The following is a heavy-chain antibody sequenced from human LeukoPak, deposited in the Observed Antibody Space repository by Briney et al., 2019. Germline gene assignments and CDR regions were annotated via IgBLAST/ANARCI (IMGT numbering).Heavy chain of an antibody. CDR3: ARDLYCSGGSCYHNWFDP. D-gene: IGHD2-15*01. Sequence: ASVKVSCTASGYTFTSYAMNWVRQAPGQGLEWMGWINTNTGNPTYAQGFTGRFVFSLDTSVSTAYLQISSLKAEDTAVYYCARDLYCSGGSCYHNWFDPWGQGTLVTVSS. CDR1: GYTFTSYA. CDR2: INTNTGNP. V-gene: IGHV7-4-1*02. J-gene: IGHJ5*02.